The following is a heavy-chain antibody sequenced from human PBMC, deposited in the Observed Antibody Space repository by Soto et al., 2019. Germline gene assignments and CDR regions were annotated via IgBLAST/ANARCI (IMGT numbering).Heavy chain of an antibody. Sequence: QVQLVESGGGVVQPGRSLRLSCAASGFTFSSYAMHWVRRAPGKGLEWMAVMSFYGSTKYYADSVKGRLTICRDNSKNTLYLQMNRLRHEDTALYYCARDGGAYWGQGTLVIVSS. CDR1: GFTFSSYA. D-gene: IGHD3-16*01. CDR2: MSFYGSTK. V-gene: IGHV3-30-3*01. J-gene: IGHJ4*02. CDR3: ARDGGAY.